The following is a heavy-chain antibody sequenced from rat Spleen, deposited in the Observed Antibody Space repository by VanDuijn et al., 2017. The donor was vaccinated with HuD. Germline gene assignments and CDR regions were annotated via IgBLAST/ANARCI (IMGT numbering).Heavy chain of an antibody. CDR2: INPAGST. Sequence: VQLQESGPGLVPPSPSLSLPCSVPGYSLTSNSSWNWLRNFPGHKLEWMGSINPAGSTHYNPSLKSRISITRDTSKNQFFLQVNSVTTEDTATYYCARSGYMGYWYFDFWGPGTMVTVSS. D-gene: IGHD1-4*01. CDR3: ARSGYMGYWYFDF. CDR1: GYSLTSNSS. V-gene: IGHV3-3*01. J-gene: IGHJ1*01.